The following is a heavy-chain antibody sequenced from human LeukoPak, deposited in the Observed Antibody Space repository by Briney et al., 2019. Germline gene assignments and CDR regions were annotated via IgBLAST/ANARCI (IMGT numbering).Heavy chain of an antibody. Sequence: GGSLRLSCAASGFTFSSYAMSWVRQAPGKGLEWVSGISGSGGSTYYADSVKGRFTISRDNSKNTLYLQMNSLRAEDTAVYYCARDPVNSSGWYEGPFDYWGQGTLVTVSS. CDR3: ARDPVNSSGWYEGPFDY. CDR1: GFTFSSYA. D-gene: IGHD6-19*01. J-gene: IGHJ4*02. CDR2: ISGSGGST. V-gene: IGHV3-23*01.